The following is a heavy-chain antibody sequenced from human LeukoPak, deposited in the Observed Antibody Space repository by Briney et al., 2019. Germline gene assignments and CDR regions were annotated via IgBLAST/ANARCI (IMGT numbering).Heavy chain of an antibody. CDR2: MNPNSGNT. D-gene: IGHD6-19*01. CDR3: ARPSSTVFLEQYYYYYGMDV. Sequence: ASVKVSCKASGYTFTSYDINWVRQATGQGLEWMGWMNPNSGNTGYAQKFQGRVTMTRNTSISTAYMGLSSLRSEDTAVYYCARPSSTVFLEQYYYYYGMDVWGQGTTVTVSS. J-gene: IGHJ6*02. V-gene: IGHV1-8*01. CDR1: GYTFTSYD.